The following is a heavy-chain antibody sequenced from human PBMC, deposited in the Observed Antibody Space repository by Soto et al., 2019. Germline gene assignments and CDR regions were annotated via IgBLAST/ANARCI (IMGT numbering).Heavy chain of an antibody. V-gene: IGHV3-30*18. Sequence: LRLSCSASGFTFSIYGMHWARQAPGRCLEWVAVISYDGSYKSYEDSVKGRFTISRDNYKNTLHLQMDSLRAEDTAVYYCAKNFIPLSHDLYFDSWGQGTLVTVSS. CDR1: GFTFSIYG. CDR2: ISYDGSYK. J-gene: IGHJ4*02. CDR3: AKNFIPLSHDLYFDS. D-gene: IGHD3-16*01.